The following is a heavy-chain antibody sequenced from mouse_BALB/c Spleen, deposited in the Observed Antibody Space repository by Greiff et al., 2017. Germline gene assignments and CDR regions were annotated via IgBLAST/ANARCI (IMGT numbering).Heavy chain of an antibody. J-gene: IGHJ2*01. CDR3: TRGYRYDQGFDY. D-gene: IGHD2-14*01. V-gene: IGHV1S81*02. CDR2: INPSNGGT. Sequence: VQLQQPGAELVKPGASVKLSCKASGYTFTSYYMYWVKQRPGQGLEWIGGINPSNGGTNFNEKFKSKATLTVDKSSSTAYMQLSSLTSEDSAVYYCTRGYRYDQGFDYWGQGTTLTVSS. CDR1: GYTFTSYY.